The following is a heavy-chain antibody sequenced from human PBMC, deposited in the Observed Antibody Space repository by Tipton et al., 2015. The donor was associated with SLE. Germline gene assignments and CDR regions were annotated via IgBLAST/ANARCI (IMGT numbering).Heavy chain of an antibody. CDR2: IYYSGST. D-gene: IGHD6-19*01. J-gene: IGHJ2*01. CDR1: GGSVSSGSYY. V-gene: IGHV4-61*01. Sequence: GLVKPSETLSLTCTVSGGSVSSGSYYWSWIRQPPGKGLEWIGYIYYSGSTNYNPSLKSRVTISVDTSKNQFSLKLSSVTAADTAVYYCASGGYSSGCQGYFDLWGRGTLVTVSS. CDR3: ASGGYSSGCQGYFDL.